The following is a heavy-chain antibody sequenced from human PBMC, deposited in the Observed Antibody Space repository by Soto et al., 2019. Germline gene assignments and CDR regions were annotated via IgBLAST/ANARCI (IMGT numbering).Heavy chain of an antibody. Sequence: ASVKVSCKASGYTFSDFFIHWVRQAPGQGLEWMGWINPNTGDTKFAQRFQGRVTMTGDTSISTAYMDLSRLTSDDTAVYYCARDGLTLKYSFDIWGQGTMFTVSS. CDR3: ARDGLTLKYSFDI. V-gene: IGHV1-2*02. J-gene: IGHJ3*02. D-gene: IGHD3-9*01. CDR2: INPNTGDT. CDR1: GYTFSDFF.